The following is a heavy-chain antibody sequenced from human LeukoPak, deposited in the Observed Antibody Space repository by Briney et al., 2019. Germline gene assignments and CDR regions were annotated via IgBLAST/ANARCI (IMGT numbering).Heavy chain of an antibody. CDR1: GFTFSSYG. D-gene: IGHD6-19*01. CDR2: IWYDGSNK. Sequence: GGSLRLSCAASGFTFSSYGMHWVRQAPGKGLEWVAVIWYDGSNKYYADSVKGRFTISRDNSKNTLYLQMNSLRAEDTAVYYCARDRNKQWLAPFDYWGQGTLVTVSS. V-gene: IGHV3-33*01. J-gene: IGHJ4*02. CDR3: ARDRNKQWLAPFDY.